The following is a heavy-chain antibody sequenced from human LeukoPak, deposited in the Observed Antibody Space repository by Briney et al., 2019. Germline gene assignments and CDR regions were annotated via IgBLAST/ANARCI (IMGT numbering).Heavy chain of an antibody. V-gene: IGHV3-30*04. J-gene: IGHJ4*02. CDR1: GFTFSSYA. Sequence: PGGSLRLSCAASGFTFSSYAMHWVRQAPGKGLEWVAVISYDGSNKYYADSVKGRFTISRDNSKNTLYLQMNSLRAEDTAVYYCARSRGYSGCGGDYWGQGTLVTVSS. CDR2: ISYDGSNK. D-gene: IGHD5-12*01. CDR3: ARSRGYSGCGGDY.